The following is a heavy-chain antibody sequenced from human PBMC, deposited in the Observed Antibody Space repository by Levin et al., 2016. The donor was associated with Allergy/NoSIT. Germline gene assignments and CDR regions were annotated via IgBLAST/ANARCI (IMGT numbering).Heavy chain of an antibody. CDR2: ISYSGTT. J-gene: IGHJ5*02. V-gene: IGHV4-39*07. CDR3: ARTFNRFCNGGSCYRDNWFDP. Sequence: WIRQPPGKGLQWIGSISYSGTTYYNASLKSRVIVSVDVSRNQFSLKLSSVTAADTAIYYCARTFNRFCNGGSCYRDNWFDPWGQGTLVTVSS. D-gene: IGHD2-15*01.